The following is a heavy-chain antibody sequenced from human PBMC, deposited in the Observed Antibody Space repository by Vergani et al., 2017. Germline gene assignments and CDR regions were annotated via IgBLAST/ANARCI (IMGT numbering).Heavy chain of an antibody. CDR3: VKEKIGLGSYFFDS. D-gene: IGHD2/OR15-2a*01. CDR2: ISGTGLST. Sequence: EVHLLESGGGLVQSGGSLRLSCAASGFTFSNSAVSWVRQAPGGGLAWVSSISGTGLSTYYADSVKGRFSISRDNSKNTVFLQMHSLRAEDTAIYYCVKEKIGLGSYFFDSWGHGILVTVSS. J-gene: IGHJ4*01. V-gene: IGHV3-23*01. CDR1: GFTFSNSA.